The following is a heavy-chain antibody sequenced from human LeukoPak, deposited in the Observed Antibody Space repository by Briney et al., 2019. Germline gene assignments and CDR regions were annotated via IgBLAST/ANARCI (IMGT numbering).Heavy chain of an antibody. J-gene: IGHJ4*02. V-gene: IGHV3-30*02. CDR2: IRFDGNNK. CDR3: AKDPYYYGSGSYYNY. CDR1: GFTFSSYG. D-gene: IGHD3-10*01. Sequence: GGSLRLSCAASGFTFSSYGMHWVRQPPGKGLEWVAFIRFDGNNKYYADSLKGRFTISRDNSKNTLYLQMKSLRAEDTAVYYCAKDPYYYGSGSYYNYWGQGTLVTVSS.